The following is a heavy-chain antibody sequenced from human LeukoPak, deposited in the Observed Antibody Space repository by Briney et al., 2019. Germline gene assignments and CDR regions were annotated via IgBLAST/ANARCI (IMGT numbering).Heavy chain of an antibody. CDR3: AEDQWQWRRADAFDI. V-gene: IGHV3-7*01. CDR1: GFTFSSYW. J-gene: IGHJ3*02. Sequence: GGSLRLSCAASGFTFSSYWMSWVRLAPGKGLEWVASIKQDGSERFYLDSVRGRFTISKDNAKNSLYLQMNSLRAEDTAVYYCAEDQWQWRRADAFDIWGQGTMVTVSS. D-gene: IGHD6-19*01. CDR2: IKQDGSER.